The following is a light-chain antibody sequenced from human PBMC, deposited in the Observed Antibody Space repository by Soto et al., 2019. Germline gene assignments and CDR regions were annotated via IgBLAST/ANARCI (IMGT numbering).Light chain of an antibody. J-gene: IGLJ1*01. CDR2: EVS. V-gene: IGLV2-8*01. CDR1: RSDVGAYNY. CDR3: SSYAGSDALYD. Sequence: QSALTQPPSVSGSPGQSVTISCTGTRSDVGAYNYVSWYQQHPGKAPKLMIYEVSKRPSGVPDRFSGSKSCNTASLTVSGLQAVDEADYYGSSYAGSDALYDIGTGGKVTVL.